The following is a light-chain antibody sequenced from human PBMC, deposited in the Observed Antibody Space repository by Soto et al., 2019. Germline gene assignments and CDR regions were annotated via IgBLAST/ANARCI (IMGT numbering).Light chain of an antibody. V-gene: IGKV3-15*01. J-gene: IGKJ5*01. CDR1: QSVSSN. Sequence: EIGMTQSPATLSVSPGERATLSCRASQSVSSNLAWYQQKPGQAPRLLIYGASTRATGIPARFSGSGSGTEFTLTISSLQSEDFAVYYCQQYNTWPPITFCQGTRLEIK. CDR2: GAS. CDR3: QQYNTWPPIT.